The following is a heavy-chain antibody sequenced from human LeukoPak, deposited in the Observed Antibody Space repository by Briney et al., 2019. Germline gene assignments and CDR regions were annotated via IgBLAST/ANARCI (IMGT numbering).Heavy chain of an antibody. V-gene: IGHV4-38-2*02. D-gene: IGHD6-13*01. J-gene: IGHJ4*02. Sequence: SETLSLTCTVSGYSISSGYYWGWIRQPPGKGLEWIGSIYHSGSTYYNPSLKSRVTISVDTSKNQFSLKLSFVTAADTAVYYCASLIAAAGIGGFAVDYWGQGTLVTVSP. CDR3: ASLIAAAGIGGFAVDY. CDR1: GYSISSGYY. CDR2: IYHSGST.